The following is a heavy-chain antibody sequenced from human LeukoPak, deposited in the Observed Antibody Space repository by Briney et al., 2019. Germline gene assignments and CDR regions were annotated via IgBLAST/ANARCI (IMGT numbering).Heavy chain of an antibody. V-gene: IGHV4-34*01. Sequence: SETLSLTSVVYGGSFSGYYWSWIRQPPGKGLEWIGEINHSGSTNYNPSLKSRVIISVDTSKNQFSLKLTSVTAADTAVYYCARSRLHPIIFDYWGQGTLVTVSS. CDR3: ARSRLHPIIFDY. J-gene: IGHJ4*02. CDR1: GGSFSGYY. CDR2: INHSGST. D-gene: IGHD5-24*01.